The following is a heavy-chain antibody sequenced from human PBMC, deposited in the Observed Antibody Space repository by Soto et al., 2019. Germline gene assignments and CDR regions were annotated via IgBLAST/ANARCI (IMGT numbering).Heavy chain of an antibody. V-gene: IGHV3-43*01. J-gene: IGHJ6*02. Sequence: GGSLRLSCAASGFTFDDYTMHWVRQAPGKGLEWVSLISWDGGSTYYADSVKGRLTISRDNSKNSLYLQMNSLRTEDTALYYLAKDMTIVGAIRVSGMDVWGQGTTVTVSS. CDR1: GFTFDDYT. CDR3: AKDMTIVGAIRVSGMDV. D-gene: IGHD1-26*01. CDR2: ISWDGGST.